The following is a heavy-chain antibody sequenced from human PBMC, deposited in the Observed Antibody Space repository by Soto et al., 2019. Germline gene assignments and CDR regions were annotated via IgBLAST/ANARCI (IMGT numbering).Heavy chain of an antibody. CDR2: IYTSGST. CDR3: ARARYCSRTSCQYSDY. CDR1: GGSISSYY. V-gene: IGHV4-4*07. D-gene: IGHD2-2*01. Sequence: QVQLQESGPGLVKPSETLSLTCTVSGGSISSYYWSWIRQPAGKGLEWIGRIYTSGSTNYNPSLKSRVTMSVDTSKNQFSLKLSSVTAADTAVYYCARARYCSRTSCQYSDYWGQGTLVTVSS. J-gene: IGHJ4*02.